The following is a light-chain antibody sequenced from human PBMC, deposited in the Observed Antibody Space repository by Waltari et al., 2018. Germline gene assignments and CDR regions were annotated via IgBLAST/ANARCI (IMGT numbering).Light chain of an antibody. CDR2: QDY. CDR3: QAWDTSTYHVV. J-gene: IGLJ2*01. Sequence: SYELTQPPSVSVSPGQTANITCSGDKLGDKYACWYQQKPDQSPVLVIYQDYKRPSGIPERFSGSNSGNTATLTVSGTQAMDEADYYCQAWDTSTYHVVFGGGTKLTVL. CDR1: KLGDKY. V-gene: IGLV3-1*01.